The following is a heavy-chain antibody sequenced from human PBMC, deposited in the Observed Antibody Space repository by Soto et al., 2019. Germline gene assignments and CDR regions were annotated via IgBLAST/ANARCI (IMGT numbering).Heavy chain of an antibody. CDR3: VRGCGRSSCPYYFDY. V-gene: IGHV3-7*01. D-gene: IGHD2-2*01. Sequence: PGGSLRLSYAASGFTFSTYWMSWLRQAPGKGLEWVATIKQDGSEKYHVDSVKGRFTISRDNAKESLYLEMNSLRAEDTAVYFCVRGCGRSSCPYYFDYWGQGSLVTVSS. CDR1: GFTFSTYW. J-gene: IGHJ4*02. CDR2: IKQDGSEK.